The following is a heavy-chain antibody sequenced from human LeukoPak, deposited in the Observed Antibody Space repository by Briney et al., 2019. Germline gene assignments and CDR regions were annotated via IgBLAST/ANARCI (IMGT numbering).Heavy chain of an antibody. CDR2: IIPIFGTA. Sequence: GASVTVSCKASGYTFTGYYMHWVRQAPGQGLEWMGGIIPIFGTANYAQKFQGRVTITADESTSTAYMELSSLRSEDTAVYYCARVRGRIDSSGYWGHFDYWGQGTLVTVSS. J-gene: IGHJ4*02. D-gene: IGHD3-22*01. V-gene: IGHV1-69*13. CDR3: ARVRGRIDSSGYWGHFDY. CDR1: GYTFTGYY.